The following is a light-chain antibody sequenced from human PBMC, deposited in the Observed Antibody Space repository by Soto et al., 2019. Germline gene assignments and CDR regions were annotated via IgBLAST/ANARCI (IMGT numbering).Light chain of an antibody. Sequence: DIVMTQSPDSLAVSLGERATIICKSSQSVLYSSNNKNYLAWYQQKPGQPPKLLIYWASTRESGVPDRFSGSGSGTDVTLTSSSLQAEDVAVYYCQQYYSTPWTFGQGTNVEIK. CDR3: QQYYSTPWT. CDR1: QSVLYSSNNKNY. V-gene: IGKV4-1*01. CDR2: WAS. J-gene: IGKJ1*01.